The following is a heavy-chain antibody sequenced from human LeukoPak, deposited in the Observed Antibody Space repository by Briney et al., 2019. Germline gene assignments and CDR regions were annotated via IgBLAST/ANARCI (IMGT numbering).Heavy chain of an antibody. V-gene: IGHV1-8*01. CDR1: GYTFTSYD. D-gene: IGHD6-13*01. CDR3: ARGRGYSSSWYGDGSYYPYYFDY. Sequence: ASVKVSCKASGYTFTSYDINWVRQTPGQGLEWMGWMNPNSGNTGYAQKFQGRVTMTRNTSISTAYMELSSLRSEDTAVYYCARGRGYSSSWYGDGSYYPYYFDYWGQGTLVTVSS. J-gene: IGHJ4*02. CDR2: MNPNSGNT.